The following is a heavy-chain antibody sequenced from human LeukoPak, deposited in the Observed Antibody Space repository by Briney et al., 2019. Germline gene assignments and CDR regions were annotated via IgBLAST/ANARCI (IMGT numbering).Heavy chain of an antibody. D-gene: IGHD2-2*01. CDR1: GGSISIGDYY. CDR2: IYYSRST. CDR3: ARDKCSRTSCYDAPSNWFDP. J-gene: IGHJ5*02. Sequence: TLSPTCTVSGGSISIGDYYWSWIRQPPGKGLEWIGYIYYSRSTYYTPSLKRRVTISVDTTKNQFSLKRSAATTADTAVYYRARDKCSRTSCYDAPSNWFDPWGQGTLVTVSS. V-gene: IGHV4-30-4*08.